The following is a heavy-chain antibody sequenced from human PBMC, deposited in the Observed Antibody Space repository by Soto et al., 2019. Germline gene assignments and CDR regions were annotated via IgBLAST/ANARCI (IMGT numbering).Heavy chain of an antibody. Sequence: GGSLRLSCTASGFTFGDYAMSWFRQAPGKGLEWVGFIRSKAYGGTTEYAASVKGRFTISRDDSKSIAYLQMNSLKTEDTAVYYCTVCCPHYYGSGSYYNPEMYYYYYYGMDVWGQGTTVTVSS. V-gene: IGHV3-49*03. CDR3: TVCCPHYYGSGSYYNPEMYYYYYYGMDV. CDR1: GFTFGDYA. CDR2: IRSKAYGGTT. J-gene: IGHJ6*02. D-gene: IGHD3-10*01.